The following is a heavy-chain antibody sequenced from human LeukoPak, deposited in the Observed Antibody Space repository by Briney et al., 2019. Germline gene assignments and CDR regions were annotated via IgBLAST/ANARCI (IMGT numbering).Heavy chain of an antibody. V-gene: IGHV3-23*01. CDR2: ISGSGGST. J-gene: IGHJ4*02. CDR3: AKDSSGYLQWLDY. CDR1: GFTVSSNY. Sequence: GGSLRLSCAASGFTVSSNYMSWVRQAPGKGLEWVSAISGSGGSTYYADSVKGRFTISRDNSKNTLYLQMNSLRAEDTAVYYCAKDSSGYLQWLDYWGQGTLVTVSS. D-gene: IGHD3-22*01.